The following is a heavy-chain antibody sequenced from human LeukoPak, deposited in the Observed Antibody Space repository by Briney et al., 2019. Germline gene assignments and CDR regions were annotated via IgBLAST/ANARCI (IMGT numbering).Heavy chain of an antibody. V-gene: IGHV3-23*01. Sequence: GESLKISCAASGFTFSSYAMSWVRQAPGKGLEWVSAISGSGGSTYYADSVKGRFTISRDNSKNTLYLQMNSLRAEDTAVYYCANTVAGEGAFDYWGQGTLVTVSS. D-gene: IGHD6-19*01. CDR2: ISGSGGST. J-gene: IGHJ4*02. CDR1: GFTFSSYA. CDR3: ANTVAGEGAFDY.